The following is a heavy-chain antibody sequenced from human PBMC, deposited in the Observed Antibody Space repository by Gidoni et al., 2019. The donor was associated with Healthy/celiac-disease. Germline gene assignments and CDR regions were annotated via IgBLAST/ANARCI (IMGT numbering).Heavy chain of an antibody. CDR2: IKQDGSEK. V-gene: IGHV3-7*04. CDR1: GSTFSSSW. CDR3: ARLTRNYDILTGYRYYGMDV. Sequence: EVQLVESGGGLVQPGGSLRLSCAASGSTFSSSWMRWVRQAPGKGLEWVANIKQDGSEKYYVDSVKGRFTISRDNAKTSLYLQMNSLRAEDTAVYYCARLTRNYDILTGYRYYGMDVWGQGTTVTVSS. D-gene: IGHD3-9*01. J-gene: IGHJ6*02.